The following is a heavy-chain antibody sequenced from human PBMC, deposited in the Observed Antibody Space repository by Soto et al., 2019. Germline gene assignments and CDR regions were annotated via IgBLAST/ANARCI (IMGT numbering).Heavy chain of an antibody. J-gene: IGHJ5*02. CDR3: ARTLGRLAVLNWFDP. CDR1: GGTFSSYA. V-gene: IGHV1-69*13. Sequence: SVKVSCKASGGTFSSYAISWVRQAPGQGLEWMGGIIPIFGTANYAQKFQGRVTITADESTSTAYMELSSLRSEDTAVYYCARTLGRLAVLNWFDPWGQGTLVTVSS. CDR2: IIPIFGTA.